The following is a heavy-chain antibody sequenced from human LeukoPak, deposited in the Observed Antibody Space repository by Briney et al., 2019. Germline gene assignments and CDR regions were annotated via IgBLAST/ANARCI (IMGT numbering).Heavy chain of an antibody. CDR2: ISAYNGNT. J-gene: IGHJ4*02. Sequence: GASVKVSCKASGYTFTSYGISWVRQAPGQGLEWMGWISAYNGNTNYAQKLQGRVTMTTDTSTSTAYMELRSLRSDDTAVYYCAREKVFYYGSGSYLDYWGQGTLVTVSS. CDR1: GYTFTSYG. V-gene: IGHV1-18*01. D-gene: IGHD3-10*01. CDR3: AREKVFYYGSGSYLDY.